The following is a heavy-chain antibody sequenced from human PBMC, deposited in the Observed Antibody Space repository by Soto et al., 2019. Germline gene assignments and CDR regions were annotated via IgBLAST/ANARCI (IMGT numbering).Heavy chain of an antibody. J-gene: IGHJ4*02. Sequence: GGSLRLSCAASGFTFSSYGMHWVRQAPGKGLEWVAVISYDGSNKYYADSVKGRFTISRDNSKNTLYLQMNSLRAEDTAVYYCAKDNYYDSSGSLDYWGQGTLVTVSS. CDR2: ISYDGSNK. CDR3: AKDNYYDSSGSLDY. CDR1: GFTFSSYG. D-gene: IGHD3-22*01. V-gene: IGHV3-30*18.